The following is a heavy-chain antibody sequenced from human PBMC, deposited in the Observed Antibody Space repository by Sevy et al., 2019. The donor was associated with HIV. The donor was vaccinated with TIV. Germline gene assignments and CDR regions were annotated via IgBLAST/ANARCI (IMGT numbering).Heavy chain of an antibody. CDR1: GFTFTSYP. J-gene: IGHJ3*02. V-gene: IGHV3-23*01. CDR3: AKDIVVVVGDAFDI. CDR2: FGGSERST. Sequence: GGSLRLSCAASGFTFTSYPLSGVAKAQGKGREGFSAFGGSERSTYNADSVKGRFPISGDNSKNTLYLQMNNLRAEDTALYYCAKDIVVVVGDAFDIWGQGTMVTVSS. D-gene: IGHD2-2*01.